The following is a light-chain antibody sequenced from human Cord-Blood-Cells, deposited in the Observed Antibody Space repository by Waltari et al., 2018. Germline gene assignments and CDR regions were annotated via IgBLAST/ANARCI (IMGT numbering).Light chain of an antibody. J-gene: IGLJ1*01. CDR1: SSDVGRYNL. V-gene: IGLV2-23*01. CDR2: EGS. CDR3: CSYAGSSTYV. Sequence: QSALTQPASVSGSPGQSITISCTGTSSDVGRYNLVSWYQHHPGKAPKLMIYEGSQRPSGVSHRFSGSKSGNTASLTCSGLQAEDEADYYCCSYAGSSTYVFGTGTKVTVL.